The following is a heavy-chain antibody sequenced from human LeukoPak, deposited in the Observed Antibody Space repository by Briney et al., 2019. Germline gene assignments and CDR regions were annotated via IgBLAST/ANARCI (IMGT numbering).Heavy chain of an antibody. CDR2: ISSSGSTI. D-gene: IGHD5-12*01. Sequence: GGSLRLSCAASGFPFSTHSLNWVRQAPGKGLEWVSYISSSGSTIYYADSVKGRFTISRDNAKNSLYLQMNSLRAEDTAVYYCARDSGYEIDIDYWGQGTLVTVSS. CDR3: ARDSGYEIDIDY. V-gene: IGHV3-48*04. J-gene: IGHJ4*02. CDR1: GFPFSTHS.